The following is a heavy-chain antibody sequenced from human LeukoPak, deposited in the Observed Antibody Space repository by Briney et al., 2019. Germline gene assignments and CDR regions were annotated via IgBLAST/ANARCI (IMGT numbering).Heavy chain of an antibody. CDR2: IYSGGST. V-gene: IGHV3-53*01. CDR3: AKAGYCSGGSCLEYFQH. D-gene: IGHD2-15*01. J-gene: IGHJ1*01. Sequence: GGSLRLSCAASGFTVSSNYMSWVRQAPGKGLEWVSVIYSGGSTYYADSVKGRFTISRDNSKNTLYLQMNSLRAEDTAVYYCAKAGYCSGGSCLEYFQHWGQGTLVTVSS. CDR1: GFTVSSNY.